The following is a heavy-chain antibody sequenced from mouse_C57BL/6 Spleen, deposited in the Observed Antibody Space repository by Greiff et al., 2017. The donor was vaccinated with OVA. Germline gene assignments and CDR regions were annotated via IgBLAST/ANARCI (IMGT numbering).Heavy chain of an antibody. CDR1: GFTFSDYY. CDR2: ISNGGGST. J-gene: IGHJ1*03. Sequence: EVQRVESGGGLVQPGGSLKLSCAASGFTFSDYYMYWVRQTPEKRLEWVAYISNGGGSTYYPDTVKGRFTISRDNAKNTLYLQMSRLKSEDTAMYYCARHTGTWYFDVWGTGTTVTVSS. D-gene: IGHD4-1*01. CDR3: ARHTGTWYFDV. V-gene: IGHV5-12*01.